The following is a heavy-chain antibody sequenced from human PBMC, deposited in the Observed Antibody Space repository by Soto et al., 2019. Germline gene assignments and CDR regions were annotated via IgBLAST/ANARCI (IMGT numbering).Heavy chain of an antibody. Sequence: PGGSLRLSCAASGFTFSSYWMHWVRQAPGKGLVWVSRINSDGSSTSYADSVKGRFTISRDNSKNTVYLQMNSLRAEDTAVYYCAKGGPYYYDSSGYYDYWGQGTLVTVSS. J-gene: IGHJ4*02. V-gene: IGHV3-74*01. CDR2: INSDGSST. CDR3: AKGGPYYYDSSGYYDY. D-gene: IGHD3-22*01. CDR1: GFTFSSYW.